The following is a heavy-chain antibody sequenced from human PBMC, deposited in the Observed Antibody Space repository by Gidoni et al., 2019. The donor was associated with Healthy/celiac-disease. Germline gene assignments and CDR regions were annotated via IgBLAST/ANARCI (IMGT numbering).Heavy chain of an antibody. D-gene: IGHD4-17*01. CDR2: IYSGGST. CDR1: GFTVSSNY. V-gene: IGHV3-53*01. Sequence: EVQLVESGGGLIQPGGSLRLSCAASGFTVSSNYMSWVRQAPGKGLEWVSVIYSGGSTYYADSVKGRFTISRDNSKNTLYLQMNSLRAEDTAVYYCAREQERYGDYYFDYWGQGTLVTVSS. CDR3: AREQERYGDYYFDY. J-gene: IGHJ4*02.